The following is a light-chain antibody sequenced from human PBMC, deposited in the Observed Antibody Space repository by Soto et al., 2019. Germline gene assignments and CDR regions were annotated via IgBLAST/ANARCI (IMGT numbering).Light chain of an antibody. CDR2: EVA. CDR1: SSDVGGYNY. Sequence: QSVLTQPPSASGSPGQSVTISCTGTSSDVGGYNYVSWYQHHPGKAPKLMIYEVAKRPSGVPDRFSGSKSGNTASLTVSGLQAEDEADYYCNSYAGNSWVFGGGTKVTVL. CDR3: NSYAGNSWV. V-gene: IGLV2-8*01. J-gene: IGLJ3*02.